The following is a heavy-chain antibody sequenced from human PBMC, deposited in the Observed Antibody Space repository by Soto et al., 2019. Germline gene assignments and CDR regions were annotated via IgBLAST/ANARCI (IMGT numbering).Heavy chain of an antibody. D-gene: IGHD6-13*01. Sequence: SVKVSCKASGGTFSSYAISWVRQAPGQGLEWMGGFIPLFGTAKNAQKFQGRVTITADKSTSTGYMELSSLRSEDTAVYYCATDRSSSWPPFFDYWGQGTLVTVSS. CDR1: GGTFSSYA. CDR3: ATDRSSSWPPFFDY. J-gene: IGHJ4*02. CDR2: FIPLFGTA. V-gene: IGHV1-69*06.